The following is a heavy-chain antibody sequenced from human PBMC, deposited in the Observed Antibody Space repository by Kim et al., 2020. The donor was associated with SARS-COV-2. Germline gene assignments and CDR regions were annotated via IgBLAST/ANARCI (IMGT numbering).Heavy chain of an antibody. Sequence: RTAYAQKFPGRVTVTSDTSTSTVYMHLSSLKSEDTAVYYCARVLSLVVWDHWGQGTLVTVSS. J-gene: IGHJ4*02. CDR2: RT. D-gene: IGHD3-22*01. V-gene: IGHV1-46*01. CDR3: ARVLSLVVWDH.